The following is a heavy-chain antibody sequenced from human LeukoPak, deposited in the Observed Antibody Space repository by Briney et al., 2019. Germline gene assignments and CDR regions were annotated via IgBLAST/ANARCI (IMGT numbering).Heavy chain of an antibody. D-gene: IGHD3-10*01. J-gene: IGHJ4*02. CDR3: ATEGLITMVRGAAFDY. CDR1: GYTLTELS. V-gene: IGHV1-24*01. CDR2: FDPEDGET. Sequence: ASVKVSCKVSGYTLTELSMHWVRQAPGKGLEWMAGFDPEDGETIYAQKFQGRVTMTEDTSTDTAYMELSSLRSEDTAVYYCATEGLITMVRGAAFDYWGQGTLVIVSS.